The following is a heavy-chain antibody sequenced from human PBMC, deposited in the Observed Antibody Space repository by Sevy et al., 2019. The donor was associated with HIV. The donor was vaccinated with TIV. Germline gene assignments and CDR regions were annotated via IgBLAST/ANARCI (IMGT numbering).Heavy chain of an antibody. CDR3: ARAGSGSLYYLDY. J-gene: IGHJ4*02. Sequence: GGSLRLSCAASGFTFSSYALHWVRQAPGKGLDWVTVISYDGSDKYYTDSVKGRFTISRDNAKNTLYLEMNSLRAEDTAVYYCARAGSGSLYYLDYWGQGALVTVSS. CDR1: GFTFSSYA. V-gene: IGHV3-30*10. D-gene: IGHD3-10*01. CDR2: ISYDGSDK.